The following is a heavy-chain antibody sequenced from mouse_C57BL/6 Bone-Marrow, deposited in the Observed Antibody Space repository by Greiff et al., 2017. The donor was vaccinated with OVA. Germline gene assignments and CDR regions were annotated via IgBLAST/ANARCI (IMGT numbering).Heavy chain of an antibody. J-gene: IGHJ2*01. Sequence: VQLQQSGAELVRPGASVKLSCKASGYTFTGYYISWVKQRPGQGLEWIARIYPGSGSIYYNEKFKGKATLTAEKSSSTAYMQLSSLTSDDSSVYFCARSDRLRDYFDYWGQGTTLPVSS. V-gene: IGHV1-76*01. CDR1: GYTFTGYY. D-gene: IGHD2-14*01. CDR2: IYPGSGSI. CDR3: ARSDRLRDYFDY.